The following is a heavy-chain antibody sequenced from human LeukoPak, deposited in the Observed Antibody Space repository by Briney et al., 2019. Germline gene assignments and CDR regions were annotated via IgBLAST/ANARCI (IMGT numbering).Heavy chain of an antibody. V-gene: IGHV4-30-4*08. D-gene: IGHD5-24*01. CDR2: IYYSGST. Sequence: PSQTLSLTCTVSGGSISSGDYYWSWIRQPPGKGLEWIGYIYYSGSTYYNPSLKSRVTISVDTSKSQFSLKLSSVTAADTAVYYCVRERPRWLPQVWGQGTLVTVSS. J-gene: IGHJ4*02. CDR3: VRERPRWLPQV. CDR1: GGSISSGDYY.